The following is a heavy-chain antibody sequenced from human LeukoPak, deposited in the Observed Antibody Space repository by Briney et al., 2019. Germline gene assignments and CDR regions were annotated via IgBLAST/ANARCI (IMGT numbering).Heavy chain of an antibody. D-gene: IGHD3-22*01. CDR1: GFTFTNFE. V-gene: IGHV3-48*03. CDR2: ISYSGSTT. Sequence: QPGGSLRLSCAASGFTFTNFEMNWVRQVPGKGLEWVSYISYSGSTTSYADSVKGRFTISRDNAKNSLYLQMNSLRAEDTAVYYCARDQYYPSSGSDAFDIWGQGTMVTVSS. J-gene: IGHJ3*02. CDR3: ARDQYYPSSGSDAFDI.